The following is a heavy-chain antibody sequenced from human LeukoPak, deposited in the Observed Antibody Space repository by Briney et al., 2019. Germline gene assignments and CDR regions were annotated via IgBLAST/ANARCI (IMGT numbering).Heavy chain of an antibody. CDR2: IXTAGDT. CDR3: ARAGAIQIPYYYYYYGMDV. Sequence: PGGSLRLSCAASGFTFSSYDMHWVRQATXXXXXXXXAIXTAGDTYYPGSVKGRFTISRENAKNSLYLQMNSLRAGDTAVYYCARAGAIQIPYYYYYYGMDVWGQGTTVTVSS. V-gene: IGHV3-13*01. CDR1: GFTFSSYD. D-gene: IGHD2-2*02. J-gene: IGHJ6*02.